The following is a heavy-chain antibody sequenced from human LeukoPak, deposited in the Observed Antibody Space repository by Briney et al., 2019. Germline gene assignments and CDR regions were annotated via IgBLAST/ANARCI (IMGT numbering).Heavy chain of an antibody. J-gene: IGHJ6*03. CDR1: GYTFTSYD. CDR2: MNPNSGNT. CDR3: ARAQRPYYYYYMDV. V-gene: IGHV1-8*01. Sequence: VASVKVSCKASGYTFTSYDINWVRQATGQGLEWMGWMNPNSGNTGYAQKFQGRVTMTRNTSISTAYMELSSLRSEDTAVYYCARAQRPYYYYYMDVWGKGTTVTISS.